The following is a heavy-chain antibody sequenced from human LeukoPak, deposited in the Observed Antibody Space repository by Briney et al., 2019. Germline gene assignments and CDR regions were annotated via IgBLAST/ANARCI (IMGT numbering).Heavy chain of an antibody. D-gene: IGHD1-26*01. CDR2: INPKSGGA. Sequence: ASVKVSCKASGYTFTDYYMHWVRQAPGQGLEWMGWINPKSGGANYAQKFQVRVTMTRDTSISTAYKELSRLRSDDTAVYHCAREMRVGATLDYWGQGTLVTVSS. J-gene: IGHJ4*02. V-gene: IGHV1-2*02. CDR1: GYTFTDYY. CDR3: AREMRVGATLDY.